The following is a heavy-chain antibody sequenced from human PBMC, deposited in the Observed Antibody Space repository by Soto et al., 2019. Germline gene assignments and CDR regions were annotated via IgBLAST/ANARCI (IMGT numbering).Heavy chain of an antibody. Sequence: SVKGSCKASGCTISSYAISWVRQAPGQGLEWMGGIIPIFGTANYAQKCQGRVTITADESTSTAYMELSSLRSEDTAVYYCARSQAAAGYYYYYYGMDVWGQGTTVTVSS. CDR3: ARSQAAAGYYYYYYGMDV. CDR1: GCTISSYA. V-gene: IGHV1-69*13. CDR2: IIPIFGTA. J-gene: IGHJ6*02. D-gene: IGHD6-13*01.